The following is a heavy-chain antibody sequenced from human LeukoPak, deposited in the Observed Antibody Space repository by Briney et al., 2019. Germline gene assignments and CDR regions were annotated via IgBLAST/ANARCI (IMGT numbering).Heavy chain of an antibody. CDR1: GGSINTYY. CDR3: ARHTKNSSGWYYFDY. CDR2: VYYSGST. D-gene: IGHD6-19*01. V-gene: IGHV4-59*08. Sequence: SETLSLTWTVSGGSINTYYWSWIRQPPGKGLEWIWYVYYSGSTNYNPSLKSRVTISVDTSKNQFSLMLSSVTAADTAVYYCARHTKNSSGWYYFDYWGLGTLVTVSS. J-gene: IGHJ4*02.